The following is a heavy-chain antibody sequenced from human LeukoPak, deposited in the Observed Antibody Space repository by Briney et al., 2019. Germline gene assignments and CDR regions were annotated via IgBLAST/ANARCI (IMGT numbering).Heavy chain of an antibody. CDR3: ARGGAAAETSGFDH. CDR2: LSSDSDDA. V-gene: IGHV1-8*01. CDR1: GYTFTSHD. J-gene: IGHJ4*02. D-gene: IGHD6-13*01. Sequence: GASVKVSCKVFGYTFTSHDINWVRQAGGQGVEWMGWLSSDSDDAGYAKKFQGRASMTRDNSIYTAYMELRGLKTDDTAVYYCARGGAAAETSGFDHWGRGTLVIVSA.